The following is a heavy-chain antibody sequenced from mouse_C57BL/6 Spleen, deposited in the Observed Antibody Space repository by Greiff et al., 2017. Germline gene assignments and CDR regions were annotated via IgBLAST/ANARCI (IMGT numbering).Heavy chain of an antibody. D-gene: IGHD2-3*01. CDR2: IYPSDSET. V-gene: IGHV1-61*01. CDR3: ARVDGYYARDY. CDR1: GYTFTSYW. J-gene: IGHJ4*01. Sequence: VQLQQPGAELVRPGSSVKLSCKASGYTFTSYWMDWVKQRPGQGLEWIGNIYPSDSETHYNQKFKDKATLTVDKSSSTAYMLLSSLTSEDSAVYYCARVDGYYARDYWGQGTSVTVSS.